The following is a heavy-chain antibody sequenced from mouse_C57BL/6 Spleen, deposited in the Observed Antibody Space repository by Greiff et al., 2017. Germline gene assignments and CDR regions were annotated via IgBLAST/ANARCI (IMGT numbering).Heavy chain of an antibody. CDR1: GYTFTEYT. J-gene: IGHJ4*01. Sequence: QVHVKQSGAELVKPGASVKLSCKASGYTFTEYTIHWVKQRSGQGLEWIGWFYPGSGSIKYNEKFKDKATLTADKSSSTVYMELSRLTSEDSAVYFCARHGSSLITTVVGYAMDYWGQGTSVTVSS. V-gene: IGHV1-62-2*01. CDR3: ARHGSSLITTVVGYAMDY. D-gene: IGHD1-1*01. CDR2: FYPGSGSI.